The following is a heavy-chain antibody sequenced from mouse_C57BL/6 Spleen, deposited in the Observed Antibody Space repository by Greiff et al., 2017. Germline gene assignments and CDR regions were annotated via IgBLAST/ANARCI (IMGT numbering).Heavy chain of an antibody. CDR2: IRSKSSNYAT. V-gene: IGHV10-3*01. CDR3: VRDWDWLYAMDY. Sequence: DVHLVESGGGLVQPKGSLKLSCAASGFTFNTYAMHWVRQAPGKGLEWVARIRSKSSNYATYYADSVKDRFTISRDDSPSMLYLQMNNLKTEDTAMYYCVRDWDWLYAMDYWGQGTSVTVSS. D-gene: IGHD4-1*01. J-gene: IGHJ4*01. CDR1: GFTFNTYA.